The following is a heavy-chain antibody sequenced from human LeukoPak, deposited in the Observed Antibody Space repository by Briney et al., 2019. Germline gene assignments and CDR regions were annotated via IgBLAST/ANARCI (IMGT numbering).Heavy chain of an antibody. D-gene: IGHD3-22*01. Sequence: PSETLSLTCTVSGGSISSYYWRWIRQPPGKGLEWIGYMYYSGSTNYNPSLKSRVTISGDTSKNQFSLKLSSVTAADTAVYYCARNYDSGGYGMDVWGQGTTVTVSS. V-gene: IGHV4-59*01. J-gene: IGHJ6*02. CDR3: ARNYDSGGYGMDV. CDR2: MYYSGST. CDR1: GGSISSYY.